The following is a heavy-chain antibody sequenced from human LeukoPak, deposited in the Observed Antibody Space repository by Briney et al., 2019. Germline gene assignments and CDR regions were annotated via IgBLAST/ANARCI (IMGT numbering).Heavy chain of an antibody. CDR3: ARRARIAARSLDPYYYYYYMDV. CDR1: GYSFTSYW. CDR2: IYPGDSDT. D-gene: IGHD6-6*01. V-gene: IGHV5-51*01. Sequence: GESLKISCKGSGYSFTSYWIGWVRQMPGKGLEWMGIIYPGDSDTRYSPSFQGQVTISADKSISTAYLQWSSLKASDTAMYYCARRARIAARSLDPYYYYYYMDVWGKGTTVTVSS. J-gene: IGHJ6*03.